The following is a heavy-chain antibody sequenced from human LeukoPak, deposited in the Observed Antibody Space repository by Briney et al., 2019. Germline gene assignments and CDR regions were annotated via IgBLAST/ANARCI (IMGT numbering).Heavy chain of an antibody. CDR2: IYYSGST. CDR1: GDSISNYY. D-gene: IGHD3-10*01. CDR3: AREGNERVDY. J-gene: IGHJ4*02. Sequence: KPSETLFLTCTVSGDSISNYYWSWIRQPLGKGLEWIGYIYYSGSTNYNPSLKSRVTMSVDTSKNQFSLKLNSVTAADTAVYYCAREGNERVDYWGQGTLVTVSS. V-gene: IGHV4-59*01.